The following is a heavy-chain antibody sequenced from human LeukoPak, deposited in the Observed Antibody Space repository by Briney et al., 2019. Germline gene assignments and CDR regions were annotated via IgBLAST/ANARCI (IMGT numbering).Heavy chain of an antibody. CDR1: GFTVSSYA. V-gene: IGHV3-30*01. CDR3: ASAYSSSWYGGY. Sequence: PGGSLRLSCAASGFTVSSYAMHWVRQAPGKGLEWVAVISHDGLNKYYADSVKGRFTISRDNSKNTLYLQMNSLRAEDTAVYYCASAYSSSWYGGYWGQGTLVTVSS. J-gene: IGHJ4*02. CDR2: ISHDGLNK. D-gene: IGHD6-13*01.